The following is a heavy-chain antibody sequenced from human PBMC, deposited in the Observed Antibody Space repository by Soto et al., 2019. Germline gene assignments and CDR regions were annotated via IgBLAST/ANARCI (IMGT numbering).Heavy chain of an antibody. D-gene: IGHD3-16*02. Sequence: ASVKVSCKASGYTFTGYYMHWVRQAPGQGLEWMGWINPNSGGTNYAQKFQGRVTMTRDTSISTAYMELSRLRSDDTAVYYCAREVTFGGVIVGPTDYWGQGXLVTVYS. V-gene: IGHV1-2*02. CDR3: AREVTFGGVIVGPTDY. J-gene: IGHJ4*02. CDR1: GYTFTGYY. CDR2: INPNSGGT.